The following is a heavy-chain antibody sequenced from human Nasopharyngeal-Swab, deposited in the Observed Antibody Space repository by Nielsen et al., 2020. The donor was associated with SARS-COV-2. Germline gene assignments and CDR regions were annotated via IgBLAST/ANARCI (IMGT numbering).Heavy chain of an antibody. CDR2: IWSDGKTT. CDR1: GFSFHNHR. J-gene: IGHJ3*02. Sequence: SLNISCAASGFSFHNHRMHWVRQAPGKGLEWVAVIWSDGKTTKYADSVKGRLTISRDKSRNTLYLQMNNLRVEDTAIYYCAREGPYSGTNVFDIWGQGTMVTVSS. D-gene: IGHD5-12*01. V-gene: IGHV3-33*01. CDR3: AREGPYSGTNVFDI.